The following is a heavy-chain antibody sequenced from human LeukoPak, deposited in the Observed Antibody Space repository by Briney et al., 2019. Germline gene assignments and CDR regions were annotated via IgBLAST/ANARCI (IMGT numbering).Heavy chain of an antibody. Sequence: ASVKVSCKASGYSFTSHYMHWVRQAPGQGLEWMGLINPSGSSTLYAQKFQGRVTMTRDMSTTTDYMELSSLRSEDTAVYYCARDWETYSSSSENDYWGQGTLVTVSS. CDR2: INPSGSST. V-gene: IGHV1-46*01. CDR3: ARDWETYSSSSENDY. J-gene: IGHJ4*02. D-gene: IGHD6-6*01. CDR1: GYSFTSHY.